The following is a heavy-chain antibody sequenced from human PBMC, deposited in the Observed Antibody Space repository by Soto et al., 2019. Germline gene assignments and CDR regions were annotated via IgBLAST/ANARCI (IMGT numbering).Heavy chain of an antibody. D-gene: IGHD5-18*01. CDR3: NSGYSSGLDV. V-gene: IGHV3-64D*06. CDR2: ISSNGGNT. J-gene: IGHJ6*02. CDR1: GFTFSSYA. Sequence: GGSLRLSCSASGFTFSSYAMHWVRQAPGKGLEYVSAISSNGGNTYYADSVKGRFIISRDNSKNTLYLQMSSLRAEDTAVYYCNSGYSSGLDVWGQGTTVTVSS.